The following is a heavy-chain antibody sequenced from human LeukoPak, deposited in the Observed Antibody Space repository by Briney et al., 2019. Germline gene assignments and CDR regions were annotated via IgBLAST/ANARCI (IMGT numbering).Heavy chain of an antibody. CDR1: GGSISSYY. CDR3: ARIHYYMDV. V-gene: IGHV4-59*01. J-gene: IGHJ6*03. CDR2: IYYSEST. Sequence: PSETLSLTCTVSGGSISSYYWSWIRQPPGKGLEWIGYIYYSESTNYNPSLKSRVTISVDTSKNQFSLKLSSVTASDTAVYYCARIHYYMDVWGKGTTVTVSS.